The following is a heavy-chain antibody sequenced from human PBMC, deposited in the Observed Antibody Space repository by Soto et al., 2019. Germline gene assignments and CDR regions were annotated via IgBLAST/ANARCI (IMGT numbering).Heavy chain of an antibody. D-gene: IGHD3-16*01. CDR2: IYGEGSE. CDR3: ARDPFLPFGS. CDR1: GFTVSTHY. Sequence: EVQLVESGGGLVQPGGSLRLSCAASGFTVSTHYMSWFRQAPTKGLEWLSVIYGEGSEYYADSVKGRFTVSRASSENTLYLQINNLRAEDTAVYYCARDPFLPFGSGGQGTLFSVSS. V-gene: IGHV3-66*01. J-gene: IGHJ4*02.